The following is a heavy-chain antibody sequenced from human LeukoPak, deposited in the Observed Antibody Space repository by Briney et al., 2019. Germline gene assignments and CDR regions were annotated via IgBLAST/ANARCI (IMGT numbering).Heavy chain of an antibody. V-gene: IGHV3-21*01. CDR1: GFTFSTYS. D-gene: IGHD3/OR15-3a*01. Sequence: GGSLRLSCAASGFTFSTYSMTWVRQAPGKGLEWVSSISSDSNYIYYADSLKGRFTISRDNAKNSLYLQMISLRAEDTAVYYCARVAFGLYVMDVWGQGTTVTVSS. CDR2: ISSDSNYI. CDR3: ARVAFGLYVMDV. J-gene: IGHJ6*02.